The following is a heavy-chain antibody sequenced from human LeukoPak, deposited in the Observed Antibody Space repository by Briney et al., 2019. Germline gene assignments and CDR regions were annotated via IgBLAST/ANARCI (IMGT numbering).Heavy chain of an antibody. CDR1: GFTFSHYA. J-gene: IGHJ4*02. Sequence: GGSLRLSCAASGFTFSHYAMHWVRQAPGKGLEWVAVISYDGSHQYSADSVKGRLSISRDNSRHTLYLQMNSLRPEDTAVYYCARARNGTLKYWGQGTLVIVYS. D-gene: IGHD1-26*01. V-gene: IGHV3-30*01. CDR3: ARARNGTLKY. CDR2: ISYDGSHQ.